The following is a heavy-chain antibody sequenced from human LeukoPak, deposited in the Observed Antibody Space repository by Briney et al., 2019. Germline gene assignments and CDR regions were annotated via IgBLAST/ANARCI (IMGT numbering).Heavy chain of an antibody. Sequence: PSETLSLTCAVYGGSFSGYYWSWIRQPPGKGLEWIGEINHSGSTNYNPSLKSRVTISVDTSKNQFSLKLSSVTAADTAVYYCARGREVQRESLWFGELLSRGNWFDPWGQGTLVTVSS. D-gene: IGHD3-10*01. CDR1: GGSFSGYY. CDR3: ARGREVQRESLWFGELLSRGNWFDP. V-gene: IGHV4-34*01. J-gene: IGHJ5*02. CDR2: INHSGST.